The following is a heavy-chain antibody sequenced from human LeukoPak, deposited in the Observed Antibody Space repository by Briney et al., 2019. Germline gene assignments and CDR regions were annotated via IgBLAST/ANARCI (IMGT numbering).Heavy chain of an antibody. Sequence: GGSLRLSCAASGFTFSTYGMTWVRQAPGKGLEWVAVISYDGSNKYYADSVKGRFTISRDNSKNTLYLQMNSLRAEDTAVYYCARSGNSWFDYWGQGTLVTVSS. D-gene: IGHD2-2*01. CDR3: ARSGNSWFDY. J-gene: IGHJ4*02. V-gene: IGHV3-30*03. CDR2: ISYDGSNK. CDR1: GFTFSTYG.